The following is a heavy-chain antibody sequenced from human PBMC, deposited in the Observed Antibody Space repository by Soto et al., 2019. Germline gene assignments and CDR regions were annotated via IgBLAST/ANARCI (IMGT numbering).Heavy chain of an antibody. V-gene: IGHV1-3*01. D-gene: IGHD2-15*01. CDR1: GYTFTRYT. J-gene: IGHJ5*02. CDR2: INPDNGNT. Sequence: ASVKVSCKASGYTFTRYTMNWVRHAPGQRLEWMGWINPDNGNTKSSQKFQDRVIITRDTSASTAYMDLSSLRSEDTAVYYCGRGIATGQLDPWGQGTLVTVCS. CDR3: GRGIATGQLDP.